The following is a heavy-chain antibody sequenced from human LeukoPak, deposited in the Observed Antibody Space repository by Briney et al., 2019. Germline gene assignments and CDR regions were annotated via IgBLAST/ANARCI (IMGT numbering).Heavy chain of an antibody. CDR1: GGTFSSYA. V-gene: IGHV1-69*05. J-gene: IGHJ5*02. Sequence: SVKVSCKASGGTFSSYAISWVRQAPGQGLEWMGRIIPIFGTANYAQKFQGRVTITTDESTSTAYMELSSLRSEDTAVYYCARVGIDYYDSRGYGVEPWGQGTLVTVSS. D-gene: IGHD3-22*01. CDR3: ARVGIDYYDSRGYGVEP. CDR2: IIPIFGTA.